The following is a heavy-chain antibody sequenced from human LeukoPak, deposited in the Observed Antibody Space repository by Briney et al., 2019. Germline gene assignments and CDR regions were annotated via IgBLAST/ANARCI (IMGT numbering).Heavy chain of an antibody. V-gene: IGHV3-23*01. CDR3: ATTGYSSSWSPLNS. J-gene: IGHJ4*02. Sequence: GGSLRLSCAASGFTFSSYGMHWVRQAPGKGLEWVSAISGSGGSTYYADSVKGRFTISRDNSKNTLYLQMNSLRAEDTAVYYCATTGYSSSWSPLNSWGQGTLVTVSS. CDR2: ISGSGGST. D-gene: IGHD6-13*01. CDR1: GFTFSSYG.